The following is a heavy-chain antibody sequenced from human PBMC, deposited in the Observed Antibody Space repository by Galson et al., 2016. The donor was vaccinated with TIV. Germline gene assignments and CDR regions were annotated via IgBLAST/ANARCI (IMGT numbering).Heavy chain of an antibody. CDR3: ARGATVTPYSFFDY. CDR2: ISGYSGNT. Sequence: SVKVSCKASGYTFGNYGISWMRQAPGQGLEWVGWISGYSGNTNYAQKFQGRVTMTTDTSTGTAYMELRSLRSDDTAVYYCARGATVTPYSFFDYWGQGTLVTVFS. CDR1: GYTFGNYG. D-gene: IGHD4-17*01. J-gene: IGHJ4*02. V-gene: IGHV1-18*04.